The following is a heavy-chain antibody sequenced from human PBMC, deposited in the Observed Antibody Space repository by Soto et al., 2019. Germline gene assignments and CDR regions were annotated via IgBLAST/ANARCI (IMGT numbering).Heavy chain of an antibody. CDR2: ISYDGYNK. D-gene: IGHD3-10*01. J-gene: IGHJ6*02. Sequence: GGSLRLSCAASGFTFSSYAMHWVRQAPGKGLERVAVISYDGYNKYYADSVKGRFTISRDNSKNTLYLQMNSLRAEDTAVYYCAREITMIRGVLIYYYGMDVWGQGTTVTVSS. V-gene: IGHV3-30-3*01. CDR3: AREITMIRGVLIYYYGMDV. CDR1: GFTFSSYA.